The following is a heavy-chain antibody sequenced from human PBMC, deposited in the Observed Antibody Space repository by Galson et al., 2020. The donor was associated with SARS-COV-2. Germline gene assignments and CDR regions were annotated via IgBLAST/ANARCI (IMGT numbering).Heavy chain of an antibody. CDR1: GFNFRNAW. CDR2: IKANVHGGTT. D-gene: IGHD1-26*01. CDR3: TAIVGDGDTFDF. J-gene: IGHJ3*01. Sequence: GGSLRLSCAASGFNFRNAWMSWVRQAPGKGLEWVGRIKANVHGGTTDYAAPVRGRFAISRDDSQNTMYLQLNSLKTEDTGVYYCTAIVGDGDTFDFWGQGTMLTVSS. V-gene: IGHV3-15*01.